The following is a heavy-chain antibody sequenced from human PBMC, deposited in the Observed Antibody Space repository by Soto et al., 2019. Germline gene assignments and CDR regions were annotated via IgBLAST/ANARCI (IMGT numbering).Heavy chain of an antibody. D-gene: IGHD3-3*01. V-gene: IGHV4-31*03. Sequence: SETLSLTCTVSGGSISNVGYYWSGMRQRPWKGLEWIGYVYHSGSTYYNPSLESRVTISVDTSKNQFSLKVSSVTTADTAVYYCARGFLEWLSHPYYGMDVWGQGTTVTVSS. CDR3: ARGFLEWLSHPYYGMDV. J-gene: IGHJ6*02. CDR2: VYHSGST. CDR1: GGSISNVGYY.